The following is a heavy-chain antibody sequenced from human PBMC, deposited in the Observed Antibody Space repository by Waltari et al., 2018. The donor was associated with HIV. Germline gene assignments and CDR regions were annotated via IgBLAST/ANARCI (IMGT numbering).Heavy chain of an antibody. D-gene: IGHD3-22*01. J-gene: IGHJ3*02. CDR1: GSTFTGNQ. CDR3: ARGPYHYDSSDLGRGALDI. CDR2: ISPNSGGT. V-gene: IGHV1-2*06. Sequence: QVQLVQSGAEVKKPGASVKVSCKASGSTFTGNQMHWVRQAPRKGLEWKGRISPNSGGTNYAQKFQVRVTMTRDTSISTAYMELSRLRSDDTAVYYCARGPYHYDSSDLGRGALDIWGQGTMVTVSS.